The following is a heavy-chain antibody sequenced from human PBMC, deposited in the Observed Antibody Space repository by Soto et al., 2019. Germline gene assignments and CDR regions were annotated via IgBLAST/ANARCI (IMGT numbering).Heavy chain of an antibody. J-gene: IGHJ5*02. CDR3: TTDLWRIAVVVGSTGYFNP. D-gene: IGHD2-15*01. Sequence: GVLRLSSAASGFSLSDAWMSWVRQAPGKGLDWVGRIKSKSDGGTTEYAAPVRGRFTISRDDSKNTLYLQMNRLKTEDTAVYYCTTDLWRIAVVVGSTGYFNPWGQGTPVTVSS. CDR2: IKSKSDGGTT. V-gene: IGHV3-15*01. CDR1: GFSLSDAW.